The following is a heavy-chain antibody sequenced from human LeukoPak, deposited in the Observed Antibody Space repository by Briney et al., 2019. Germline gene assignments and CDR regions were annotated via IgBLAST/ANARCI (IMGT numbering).Heavy chain of an antibody. V-gene: IGHV3-9*01. D-gene: IGHD6-19*01. J-gene: IGHJ4*02. CDR3: AKESYSSGWFDY. CDR1: GFTFDGYA. CDR2: ISWNSGSI. Sequence: GRSLRLSCAASGFTFDGYAMHWVRQAPGKGLEWVSGISWNSGSIGYADSVKGRFTISRDNAKNSLYLQMNSLRAEDTALYYCAKESYSSGWFDYWGQGTLVTVSS.